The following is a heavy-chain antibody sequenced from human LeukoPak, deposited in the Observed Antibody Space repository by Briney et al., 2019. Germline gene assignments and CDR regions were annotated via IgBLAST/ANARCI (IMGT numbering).Heavy chain of an antibody. CDR1: GGSISSSSYY. J-gene: IGHJ6*03. D-gene: IGHD3-10*01. CDR2: IYYSGST. CDR3: ASAETYYGSAYYYYMDV. V-gene: IGHV4-39*07. Sequence: SETLSLTCTVSGGSISSSSYYWGWIRQPPGKGLEWIGSIYYSGSTYYNPSLKSRVTISLDTSKNQYSLKLSSVTAADTAVYYCASAETYYGSAYYYYMDVWGKGTTVTVSS.